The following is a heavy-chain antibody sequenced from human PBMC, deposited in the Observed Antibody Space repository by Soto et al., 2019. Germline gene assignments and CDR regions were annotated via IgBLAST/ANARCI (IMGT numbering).Heavy chain of an antibody. J-gene: IGHJ6*02. D-gene: IGHD6-6*01. Sequence: QVQLVESGGGVVQPGRSLRLSCAASGFTFSSYAMHWVRQAPGKGLEWVAVISYDGSNKYYADSVKGRFTISRDNSKNTLYLQMNSLRAEDTAVYYCARSPYSSSPHDYYYGMDVWGQGTTVTVSS. CDR2: ISYDGSNK. CDR3: ARSPYSSSPHDYYYGMDV. V-gene: IGHV3-30-3*01. CDR1: GFTFSSYA.